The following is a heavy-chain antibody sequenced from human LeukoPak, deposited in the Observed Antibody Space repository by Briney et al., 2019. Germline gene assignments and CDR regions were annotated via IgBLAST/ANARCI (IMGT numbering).Heavy chain of an antibody. CDR2: INHSGST. Sequence: SETLPLTCAVYGGSFSGYYWSWIRQPPGKGLEWIGEINHSGSTNYNPSLKSRVTISVDTSKNQFSLKLSSVTAADTAVYYCAKTMGNWFDPWGQGTLVTVSS. J-gene: IGHJ5*02. D-gene: IGHD1/OR15-1a*01. V-gene: IGHV4-34*01. CDR1: GGSFSGYY. CDR3: AKTMGNWFDP.